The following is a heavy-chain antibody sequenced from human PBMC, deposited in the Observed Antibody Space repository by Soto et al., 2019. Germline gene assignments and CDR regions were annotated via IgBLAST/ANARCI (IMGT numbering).Heavy chain of an antibody. J-gene: IGHJ4*02. D-gene: IGHD3-10*01. Sequence: GASVKVSCKTSGYTFMSHGISWLRQAPGQGLEWMAWISASNGKTNYAQKFQGRVIMTTDTSTSTAYMELTSLRSDDTAVYYCARDKLEMATIFDHWGQGTLVTVSS. CDR1: GYTFMSHG. CDR2: ISASNGKT. CDR3: ARDKLEMATIFDH. V-gene: IGHV1-18*01.